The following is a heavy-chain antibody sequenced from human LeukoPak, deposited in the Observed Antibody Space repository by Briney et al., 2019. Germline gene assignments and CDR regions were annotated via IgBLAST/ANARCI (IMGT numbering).Heavy chain of an antibody. CDR2: IYYSGST. J-gene: IGHJ6*02. CDR1: GGSISSSSYY. Sequence: SETLSLTCTVSGGSISSSSYYWGWIRQPPGKGLEWIGSIYYSGSTYYNPSLKSRVTISVDTSKNQFSLKLSSVTAADTAVYYCARLALAYDFWSGFYGMDVWGQGTTVTVSS. D-gene: IGHD3-3*01. V-gene: IGHV4-39*01. CDR3: ARLALAYDFWSGFYGMDV.